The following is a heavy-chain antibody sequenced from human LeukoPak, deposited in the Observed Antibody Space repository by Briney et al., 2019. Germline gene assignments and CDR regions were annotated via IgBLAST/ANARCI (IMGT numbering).Heavy chain of an antibody. CDR3: VKDWSSGWNLXXXEY. CDR2: INWNSGSI. J-gene: IGHJ4*02. CDR1: GFTFDDYG. D-gene: IGHD6-19*01. V-gene: IGHV3-9*03. Sequence: GGSLRLSCAASGFTFDDYGMSWVRQAPGKGLEGVSGINWNSGSIGYGDSVRGRFTISRDNAKNSLYLQMNSLRAEDMGLYYCVKDWSSGWNLXXXEYXXXXTXVTVS.